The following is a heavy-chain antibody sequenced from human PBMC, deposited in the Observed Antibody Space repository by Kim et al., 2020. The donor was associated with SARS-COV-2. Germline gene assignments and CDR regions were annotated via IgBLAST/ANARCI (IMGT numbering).Heavy chain of an antibody. CDR2: IKQDGSEK. J-gene: IGHJ6*02. Sequence: GGSLRLSCAASGFTFSSYWMSWVRQAPGKGLEWVANIKQDGSEKYYVDSVKGRFTISRDNAKNSLYLQMNSLRAEDTAVYYCARDLGYSSGSGSGVWGQGTTVTVSS. CDR1: GFTFSSYW. D-gene: IGHD6-19*01. CDR3: ARDLGYSSGSGSGV. V-gene: IGHV3-7*01.